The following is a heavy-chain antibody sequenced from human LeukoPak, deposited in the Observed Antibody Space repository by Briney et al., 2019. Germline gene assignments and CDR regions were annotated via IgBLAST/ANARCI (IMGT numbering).Heavy chain of an antibody. CDR2: SNAKNGNT. V-gene: IGHV1-18*01. J-gene: IGHJ5*02. D-gene: IGHD2-8*01. CDR3: ARGRALPGVTDKIVWLDP. CDR1: GYIFTNYV. Sequence: AASVKVSCKASGYIFTNYVITWVRQASGQGLEWLGWSNAKNGNTKYGEKFQGRVTMTSDTSTTTSYMELGGLTSDDTAVYYCARGRALPGVTDKIVWLDPWGQGTLVTVSS.